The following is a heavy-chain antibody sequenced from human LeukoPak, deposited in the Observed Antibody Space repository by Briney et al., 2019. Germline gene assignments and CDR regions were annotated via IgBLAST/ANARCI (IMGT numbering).Heavy chain of an antibody. CDR2: ISYDGSNK. Sequence: GGSLRLSCAASGFTFSSYAMHWVRQAPGKGLEWVAVISYDGSNKYYADSVKGRFTISRDNSKNTLYLQMNSLRAEDTAVYYCASVPFYGSGSYRLWGQGTLVTVSS. J-gene: IGHJ4*02. CDR3: ASVPFYGSGSYRL. V-gene: IGHV3-30*04. D-gene: IGHD3-10*01. CDR1: GFTFSSYA.